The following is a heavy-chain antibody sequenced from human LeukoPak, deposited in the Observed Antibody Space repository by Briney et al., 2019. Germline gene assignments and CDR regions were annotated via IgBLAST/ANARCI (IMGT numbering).Heavy chain of an antibody. CDR2: MNPNSGDT. V-gene: IGHV1-8*01. D-gene: IGHD6-13*01. CDR1: GYTFTSYD. CDR3: ARRQSARNFFIAAAGAPFDY. J-gene: IGHJ4*02. Sequence: ASVKVSCKASGYTFTSYDINWVRQATGQGLEWMGWMNPNSGDTGYAQKFQGRVTMTRNTSISTAYMELSSLRSEDTAVYYCARRQSARNFFIAAAGAPFDYWGQGTLVTVSS.